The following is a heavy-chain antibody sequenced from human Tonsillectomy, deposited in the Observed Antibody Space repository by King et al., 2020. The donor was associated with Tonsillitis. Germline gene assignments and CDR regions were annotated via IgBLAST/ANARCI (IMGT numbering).Heavy chain of an antibody. CDR2: IYFSGST. J-gene: IGHJ3*02. V-gene: IGHV4-31*01. CDR1: GGSISSGGYY. Sequence: VQLQESGPGLVKPSQTLSLTCTVSGGSISSGGYYWSWIRQHPGKGLEWIGYIYFSGSTYYNPSLKSLVTISVDTSKNQFSLKLSSVTAADTAVYYCARRIVGATWGGAFDIWGQGTMVTVSS. D-gene: IGHD1-26*01. CDR3: ARRIVGATWGGAFDI.